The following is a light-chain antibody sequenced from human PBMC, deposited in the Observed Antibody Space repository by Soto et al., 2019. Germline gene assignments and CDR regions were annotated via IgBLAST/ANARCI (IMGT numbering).Light chain of an antibody. J-gene: IGKJ1*01. V-gene: IGKV3-20*01. CDR2: GAS. Sequence: EIGVTQSPGTLSLSPWERATLSCRARQSVSSSFLAWYQQKPGQALRLLIYGASSRATGIPDRFSGSGSGTDFTLTISGLEPEDFSVYYCQQYDNSPWTFGEGTKVEIK. CDR1: QSVSSSF. CDR3: QQYDNSPWT.